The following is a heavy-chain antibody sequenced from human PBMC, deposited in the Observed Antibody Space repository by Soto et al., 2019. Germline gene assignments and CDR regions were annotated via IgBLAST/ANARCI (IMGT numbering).Heavy chain of an antibody. D-gene: IGHD6-19*01. V-gene: IGHV1-69*02. J-gene: IGHJ4*02. CDR2: IIPILGIA. Sequence: QVQLVQSGAEVKKPGSSVKVSCKASGGTFSSYTISWVRQAPGQGLEWMGRIIPILGIANYAQKFQGRVTITGDKSTRTAYMELSSLRSEDTAVYYCASRLDSGWYLGTFDYWGQGTLVTVSS. CDR3: ASRLDSGWYLGTFDY. CDR1: GGTFSSYT.